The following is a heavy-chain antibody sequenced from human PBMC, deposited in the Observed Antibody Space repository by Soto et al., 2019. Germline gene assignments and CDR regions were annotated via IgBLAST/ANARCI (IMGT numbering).Heavy chain of an antibody. D-gene: IGHD3-16*01. CDR3: ARDRVADGNNYDYFDY. V-gene: IGHV3-30-3*01. J-gene: IGHJ4*02. CDR2: VSYDGGNK. Sequence: PGGSLRLSCAASGFTFSIYAMHWVRQAPGKGLEWVAVVSYDGGNKYYADSVKGRFTISRDNSKNTLYLQINSLRVEDTAVYYCARDRVADGNNYDYFDYWGQGTMVTVSS. CDR1: GFTFSIYA.